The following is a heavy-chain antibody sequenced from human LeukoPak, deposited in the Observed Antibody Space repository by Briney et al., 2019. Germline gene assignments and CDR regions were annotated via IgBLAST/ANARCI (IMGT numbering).Heavy chain of an antibody. CDR1: GFTFDDYA. Sequence: GGSLRLSCAASGFTFDDYAMHWVRQVPGKGLEWVSGISWNSGDIGYADSVKGRFTISRDNAKNSLYLQMNSLRAEDTALYYCATPLDYYGRSGYHQGGDWGQGTLVTVSS. V-gene: IGHV3-9*01. CDR2: ISWNSGDI. J-gene: IGHJ4*02. D-gene: IGHD3-22*01. CDR3: ATPLDYYGRSGYHQGGD.